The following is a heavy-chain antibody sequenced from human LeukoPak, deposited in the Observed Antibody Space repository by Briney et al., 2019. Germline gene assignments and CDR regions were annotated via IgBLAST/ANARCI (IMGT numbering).Heavy chain of an antibody. CDR2: IGSSGAMI. Sequence: GGSLRLSCAASGFTFSSYEMNWVRQAPGKGLEWVSYIGSSGAMIYYADSVKGRFTISRDNAKKSVYLQMNSLRDEDTAVYYCVRDPDALDYWGQGTQVTVSS. CDR3: VRDPDALDY. CDR1: GFTFSSYE. V-gene: IGHV3-48*03. J-gene: IGHJ4*02.